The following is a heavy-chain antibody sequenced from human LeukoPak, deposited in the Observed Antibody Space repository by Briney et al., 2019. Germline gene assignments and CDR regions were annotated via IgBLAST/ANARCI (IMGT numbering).Heavy chain of an antibody. J-gene: IGHJ5*02. CDR3: ARDLRGSPDR. Sequence: GGSLRLSCAASGFTFSNAWMSWVRQAPGKGLVWVSLINPDGSTTTYADSVKGRFTISRDNAKNTVYLQMNSLGGEDAAIYYCARDLRGSPDRWGQGTLVTVSS. D-gene: IGHD3-16*01. V-gene: IGHV3-74*01. CDR1: GFTFSNAW. CDR2: INPDGSTT.